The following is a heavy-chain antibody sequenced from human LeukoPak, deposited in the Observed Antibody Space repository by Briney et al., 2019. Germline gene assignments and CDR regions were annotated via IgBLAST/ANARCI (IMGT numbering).Heavy chain of an antibody. Sequence: ASVKVSCKTSGYTFTDYYMHWVRQAPGQGLEWMGIINPRGVNTIYAQKFQGRVTMTRGTSTSTVYMELSSLRSEDTAVYYCARDDGGSSLRYFDYWGQGTLVTVSS. CDR1: GYTFTDYY. CDR2: INPRGVNT. CDR3: ARDDGGSSLRYFDY. V-gene: IGHV1-46*01. D-gene: IGHD1-26*01. J-gene: IGHJ4*02.